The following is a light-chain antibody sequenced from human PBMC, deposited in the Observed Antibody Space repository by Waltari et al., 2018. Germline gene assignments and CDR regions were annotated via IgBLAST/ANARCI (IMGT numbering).Light chain of an antibody. J-gene: IGKJ4*01. CDR3: QQRFTWPPFT. V-gene: IGKV3-11*01. CDR1: QPISTY. Sequence: IVVTQSPAALSLSPGERATLSCRASQPISTYLAWYQQKPGQAPRLLIYDASKRAPAIPVRFSGSGYGTDFTLTINSLEPEDFAVYYCQQRFTWPPFTFGGGTKIEIK. CDR2: DAS.